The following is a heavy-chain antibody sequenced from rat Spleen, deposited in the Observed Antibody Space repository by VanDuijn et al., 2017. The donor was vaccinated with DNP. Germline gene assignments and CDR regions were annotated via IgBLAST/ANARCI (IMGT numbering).Heavy chain of an antibody. V-gene: IGHV5-58*01. Sequence: EVQLVETGGDLVQPGRSLKLSCVASGFSFSTYWMFWVRQAPGKGLEWVASINTDGGNTYYPDSVKGRFTLSRENAENTIYLQMNSLRSEDTATYYCASWSPIAPISTSNYWGQGVMVTVSS. J-gene: IGHJ2*01. CDR1: GFSFSTYW. CDR2: INTDGGNT. D-gene: IGHD1-2*01. CDR3: ASWSPIAPISTSNY.